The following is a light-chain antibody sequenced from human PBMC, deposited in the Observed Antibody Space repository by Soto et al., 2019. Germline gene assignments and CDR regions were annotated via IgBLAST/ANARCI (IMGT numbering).Light chain of an antibody. CDR3: ATWDDRLTAWV. V-gene: IGLV1-36*01. CDR1: NSNIRSNA. Sequence: QSVLTQSPSVSGAPRQSVNISCSGNNSNIRSNAVHWYQQLPGKAPKLLMYYNDMLPSGVSDRFSGSKSGTSASLAISGLQSEDEGDYYCATWDDRLTAWVFGGGTKVTVL. CDR2: YND. J-gene: IGLJ3*02.